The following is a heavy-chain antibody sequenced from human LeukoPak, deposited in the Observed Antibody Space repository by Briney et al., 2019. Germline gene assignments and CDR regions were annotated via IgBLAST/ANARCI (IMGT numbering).Heavy chain of an antibody. J-gene: IGHJ6*03. Sequence: GRSLRLSCAASGFTFNNYAMSWGRQAPRNGLEWVSAISSSGDSTYYADSVKGWLTISRDNSKNTLYLQMNSLRAEDTAIYYCAKVGRASNYYYYMDGWGKGTTVTVSS. CDR3: AKVGRASNYYYYMDG. V-gene: IGHV3-23*01. CDR1: GFTFNNYA. CDR2: ISSSGDST.